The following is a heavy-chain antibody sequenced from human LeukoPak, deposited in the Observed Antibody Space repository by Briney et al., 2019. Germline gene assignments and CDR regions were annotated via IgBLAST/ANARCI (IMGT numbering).Heavy chain of an antibody. CDR3: ARDLPSARGVIRSALNY. V-gene: IGHV3-30*04. CDR2: ISYDGSNK. J-gene: IGHJ4*02. CDR1: GFTFSSYA. Sequence: GRSLRLSCAASGFTFSSYAMHWVRQAPGKGLEWVAVISYDGSNKYYADSVKGRFTISRDNSKNTLYLQMNSLRAEDTAVYYCARDLPSARGVIRSALNYWGQGTLVTVSS. D-gene: IGHD3-10*01.